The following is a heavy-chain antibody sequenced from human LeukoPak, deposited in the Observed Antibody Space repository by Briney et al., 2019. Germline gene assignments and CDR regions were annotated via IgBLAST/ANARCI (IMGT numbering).Heavy chain of an antibody. Sequence: SETLSLTCTVSGGSISSYYWSWIRQPPGKGLEWIGEINHSGSTNYNPSLKSRVTVSVDTSKNQFSLKLSSVTAADTAVYYCARGKGGYFDYWGQGTLVTVSS. CDR2: INHSGST. V-gene: IGHV4-34*01. CDR1: GGSISSYY. D-gene: IGHD3-16*01. J-gene: IGHJ4*02. CDR3: ARGKGGYFDY.